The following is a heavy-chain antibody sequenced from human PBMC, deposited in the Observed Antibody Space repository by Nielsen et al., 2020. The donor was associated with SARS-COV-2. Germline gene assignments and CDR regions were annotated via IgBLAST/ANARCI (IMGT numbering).Heavy chain of an antibody. CDR1: GFTFNNYA. CDR3: ARETLDYTSSFVDY. Sequence: GESLKISCAASGFTFNNYAMHWVRQAPGKGLEWMTIISYDGSNEHYADSVKGRFNISRDNSKNMVYLQMNSLKPEDTAVYYCARETLDYTSSFVDYWGQGTLVTVSS. CDR2: ISYDGSNE. V-gene: IGHV3-30*01. J-gene: IGHJ4*02. D-gene: IGHD2-2*02.